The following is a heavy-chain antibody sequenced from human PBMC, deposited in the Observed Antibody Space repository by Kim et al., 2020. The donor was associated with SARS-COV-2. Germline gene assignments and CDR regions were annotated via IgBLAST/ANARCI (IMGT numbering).Heavy chain of an antibody. J-gene: IGHJ4*02. V-gene: IGHV4-39*01. CDR3: ARLRIQWLGSFDY. CDR1: GGSISSSSYY. D-gene: IGHD6-19*01. Sequence: SETLSLTCTVSGGSISSSSYYWGWIRQPPGKGLEWIGSIYYSGSTYYNPSLKSRVTISVDTSKNQFSLKLSSVTAADTAVYYCARLRIQWLGSFDYWGQGTLVTVSS. CDR2: IYYSGST.